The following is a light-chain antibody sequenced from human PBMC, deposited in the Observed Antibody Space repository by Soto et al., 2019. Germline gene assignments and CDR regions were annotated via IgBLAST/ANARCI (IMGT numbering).Light chain of an antibody. J-gene: IGKJ5*01. CDR3: QQRSDSIT. V-gene: IGKV3-11*01. CDR1: HSVTTH. CDR2: DAS. Sequence: EIVLTQSPDTLSLSPGKRATLSCWASHSVTTHLAWFQQRPGQTPRLLIYDASTRAPGIPARFSGRGSGADFTLTISSLEPEDFAVYYCQQRSDSITFGSGPRLDTK.